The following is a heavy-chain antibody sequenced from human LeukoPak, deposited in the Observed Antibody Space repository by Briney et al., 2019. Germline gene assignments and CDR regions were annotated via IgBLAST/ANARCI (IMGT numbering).Heavy chain of an antibody. CDR2: MNPNSGNT. J-gene: IGHJ6*03. Sequence: ASVKVSCKASGYTFTSYDINWVRQATGQGLEWMGWMNPNSGNTGYAQKFQGRVTMTRNTSISTAYMELSSLRSEDTAAYYCAKVATGDYYYYYMDVWGKGTTVTVSS. V-gene: IGHV1-8*01. CDR1: GYTFTSYD. CDR3: AKVATGDYYYYYMDV. D-gene: IGHD7-27*01.